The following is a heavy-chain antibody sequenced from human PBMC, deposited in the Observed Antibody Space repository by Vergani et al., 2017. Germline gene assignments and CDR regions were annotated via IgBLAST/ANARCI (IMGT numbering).Heavy chain of an antibody. CDR3: AHSSGVDGDYFS. CDR2: IYWHDNK. J-gene: IGHJ4*02. V-gene: IGHV2-5*01. Sequence: QITLKESGPTLVNPTQTLTLTCTFSGFSFSTSGVGVGWIRQPPGKALEWLALIYWHDNKKYSPSLKSRLSIIKDIFKNQVVLTMTNMDPVDTATYYCAHSSGVDGDYFSWGQGTLVTVSS. D-gene: IGHD4-17*01. CDR1: GFSFSTSGVG.